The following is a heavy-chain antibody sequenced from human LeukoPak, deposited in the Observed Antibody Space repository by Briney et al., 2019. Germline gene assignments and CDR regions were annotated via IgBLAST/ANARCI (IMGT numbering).Heavy chain of an antibody. Sequence: ASVKVSCKVSGYTLTELSMHWVRQAPGKGLEWMGGFDPEDGETLYAQKFQGRVTMTEDTSTDTTYMELSSLRSEDAAVYYCARGAYSSGWYLDYWGQGTLVTVSS. V-gene: IGHV1-24*01. CDR2: FDPEDGET. D-gene: IGHD6-19*01. J-gene: IGHJ4*02. CDR1: GYTLTELS. CDR3: ARGAYSSGWYLDY.